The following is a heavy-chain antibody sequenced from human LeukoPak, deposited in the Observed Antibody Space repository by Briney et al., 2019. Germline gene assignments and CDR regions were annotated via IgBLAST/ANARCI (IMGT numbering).Heavy chain of an antibody. CDR2: IYYSGST. CDR3: ARGFYYYDSSGYTYYSDY. Sequence: KPSETLSLTCTVSGGSISSYYWSWIRQPPGKGLEWIGYIYYSGSTNYNPSLKSRVTISVDTSKNQFSLKLSSVTAADTAVYYCARGFYYYDSSGYTYYSDYWGQGTLVTVSS. D-gene: IGHD3-22*01. J-gene: IGHJ4*02. CDR1: GGSISSYY. V-gene: IGHV4-59*01.